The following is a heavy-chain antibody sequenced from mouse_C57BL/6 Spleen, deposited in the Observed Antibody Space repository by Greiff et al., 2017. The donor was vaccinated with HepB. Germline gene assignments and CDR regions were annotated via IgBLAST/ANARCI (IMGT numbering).Heavy chain of an antibody. Sequence: VQLQQSGPELVKPGASVKISCKASGYAFSSSWMNWVKQRPGKGLEWIGRIYPGDGDTNYNGKFKGKATLTAYKSSSTAYMQLSSLTSEDSAVYFCARNYYGSSYWYFDGWGTGTTVTVSS. J-gene: IGHJ1*03. CDR3: ARNYYGSSYWYFDG. CDR1: GYAFSSSW. V-gene: IGHV1-82*01. CDR2: IYPGDGDT. D-gene: IGHD1-1*01.